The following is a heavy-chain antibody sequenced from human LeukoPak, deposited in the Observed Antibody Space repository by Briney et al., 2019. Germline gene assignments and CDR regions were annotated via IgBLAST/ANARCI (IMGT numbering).Heavy chain of an antibody. V-gene: IGHV1-2*02. CDR2: INPNSGGT. J-gene: IGHJ1*01. CDR1: GYTFTGYY. D-gene: IGHD3-22*01. CDR3: ARDAPVDYDSSGYYSAEYFQH. Sequence: ASVKVSCKASGYTFTGYYMHWVRQVPGQGLEWMGWINPNSGGTNYAQKFQGRVTMTRDTSISTAYMELSRLRSDDTAVYYCARDAPVDYDSSGYYSAEYFQHWGQGTLVTVSS.